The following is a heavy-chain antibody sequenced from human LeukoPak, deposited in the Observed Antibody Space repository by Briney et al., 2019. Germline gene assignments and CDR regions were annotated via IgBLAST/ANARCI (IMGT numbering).Heavy chain of an antibody. V-gene: IGHV3-23*01. CDR3: AKRSAESSGYFNY. J-gene: IGHJ4*02. D-gene: IGHD6-19*01. CDR1: GFTFIKYS. CDR2: ITGSGAFT. Sequence: GGSLRLSCAASGFTFIKYSMTRVRQAPGKGLEWVSAITGSGAFTDYADSVKGRFTISRDNSKNTLYLQMNSLRAEDTAVYYCAKRSAESSGYFNYWGQGILVTVSS.